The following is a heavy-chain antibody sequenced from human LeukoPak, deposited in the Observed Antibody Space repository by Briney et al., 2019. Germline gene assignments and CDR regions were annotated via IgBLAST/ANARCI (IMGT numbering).Heavy chain of an antibody. Sequence: SETLSLTCTVSGGSISSSSYYWGWIRQPPGKGLEWIGSIYYSGSTYYNPSLKCRVTISVDTSKNQFSLKLCSVTAADTAVYYCARELSSPGGVIGYWGQGTLVTVSS. CDR3: ARELSSPGGVIGY. CDR2: IYYSGST. V-gene: IGHV4-39*07. CDR1: GGSISSSSYY. D-gene: IGHD3-3*01. J-gene: IGHJ4*02.